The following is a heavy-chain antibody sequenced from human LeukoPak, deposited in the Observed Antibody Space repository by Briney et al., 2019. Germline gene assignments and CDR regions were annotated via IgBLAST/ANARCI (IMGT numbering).Heavy chain of an antibody. J-gene: IGHJ6*02. CDR3: ARDSGVLRYFDWSSGYYYGMDV. Sequence: SETLSLTCTVSGGSISSYYWSWIRQPPGKGLEWIGYIYYSGSTNYNPSLKSRVTISVDTSKNQFSLKLSSVTAADTAVYYCARDSGVLRYFDWSSGYYYGMDVWGQGTTVTVSS. CDR2: IYYSGST. D-gene: IGHD3-9*01. CDR1: GGSISSYY. V-gene: IGHV4-59*01.